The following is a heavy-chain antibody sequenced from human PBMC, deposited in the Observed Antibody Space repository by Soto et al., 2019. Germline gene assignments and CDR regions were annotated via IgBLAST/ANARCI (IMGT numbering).Heavy chain of an antibody. D-gene: IGHD6-13*01. J-gene: IGHJ4*02. Sequence: ASVKLSCKASGGTFSSYTISWVRQAPGQGLEWMGRIIPILGIANYAQKFQGRVTITADKSTSTAYMELSSLRSEDTAVYYCAREWYSSSWYYFDYWGQGTLVTVSS. V-gene: IGHV1-69*04. CDR2: IIPILGIA. CDR1: GGTFSSYT. CDR3: AREWYSSSWYYFDY.